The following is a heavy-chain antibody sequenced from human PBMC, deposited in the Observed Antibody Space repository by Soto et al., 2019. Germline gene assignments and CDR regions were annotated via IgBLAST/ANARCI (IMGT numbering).Heavy chain of an antibody. Sequence: EEQLVESGGGLAQPGGSLRLSCVASGFTFTTYWMIWVRQAPGKGLEWVANIRQDGGAQYYVDSVKGRFTISRDNAKNSVYLQMDSLRVEDTAVYYCVRGGHGSGSYLGSSWGQGILVTVSS. D-gene: IGHD3-10*01. J-gene: IGHJ5*02. CDR2: IRQDGGAQ. CDR1: GFTFTTYW. CDR3: VRGGHGSGSYLGSS. V-gene: IGHV3-7*03.